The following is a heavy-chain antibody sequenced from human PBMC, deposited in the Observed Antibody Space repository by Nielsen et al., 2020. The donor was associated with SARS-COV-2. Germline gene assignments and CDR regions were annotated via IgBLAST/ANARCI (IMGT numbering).Heavy chain of an antibody. CDR2: IYYSGST. CDR1: GGSISSSSYY. CDR3: ARPPMVAATQGWFDP. Sequence: SETLSLTCTVPGGSISSSSYYWGWIRQPPGKGLEWIGSIYYSGSTSYNPSLKSRVTISVDTSKNQFSLKLSSVTAADTAVYYCARPPMVAATQGWFDPSGHGTLVTVSS. V-gene: IGHV4-39*01. D-gene: IGHD2-15*01. J-gene: IGHJ5*02.